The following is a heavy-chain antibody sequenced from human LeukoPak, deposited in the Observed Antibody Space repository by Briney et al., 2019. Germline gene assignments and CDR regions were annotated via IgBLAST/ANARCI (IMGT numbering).Heavy chain of an antibody. CDR2: MSYDGTNK. CDR1: GFTFSSYP. D-gene: IGHD1-26*01. V-gene: IGHV3-30*04. CDR3: ARDDSGSYNALDI. Sequence: GGSLRLSCAASGFTFSSYPMHWVRQALGKRLEWVAVMSYDGTNKYYADTVKGRFTISRDNSKNTLYLQMNSLGAEDTAVYYCARDDSGSYNALDIWGQGTRVTVSS. J-gene: IGHJ3*02.